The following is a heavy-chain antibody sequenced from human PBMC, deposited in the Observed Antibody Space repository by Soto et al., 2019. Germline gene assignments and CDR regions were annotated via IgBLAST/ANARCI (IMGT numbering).Heavy chain of an antibody. CDR3: AKGYTEYQPIPAYFDY. CDR1: GLTCSSYA. D-gene: IGHD2-2*01. V-gene: IGHV3-23*01. Sequence: PGGSLRLSCAASGLTCSSYAMSWVRQAPGKGLEWVSAISGSGGSTYYADSVKGRFTISRDNSKNTLYLQMNSLRAEDTAVYYCAKGYTEYQPIPAYFDYWGQGTLVTVSS. CDR2: ISGSGGST. J-gene: IGHJ4*02.